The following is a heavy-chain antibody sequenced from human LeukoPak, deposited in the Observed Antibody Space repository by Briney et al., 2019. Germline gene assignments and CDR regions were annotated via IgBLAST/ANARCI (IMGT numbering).Heavy chain of an antibody. CDR1: GFTFSTYS. CDR3: ARAAAGTSRDY. D-gene: IGHD6-13*01. V-gene: IGHV3-48*04. J-gene: IGHJ4*02. Sequence: GGSLRLSCAASGFTFSTYSMNWVRQAPGKGLEWVSFIDSSTRTIFYADSVKGRFTISRDNAKNSLFLQMNSLRAEDTAVYFCARAAAGTSRDYWGQGTLVTVSS. CDR2: IDSSTRTI.